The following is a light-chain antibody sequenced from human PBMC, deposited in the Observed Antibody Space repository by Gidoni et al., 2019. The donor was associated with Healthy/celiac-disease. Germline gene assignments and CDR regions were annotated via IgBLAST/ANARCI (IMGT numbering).Light chain of an antibody. CDR1: QSVSSY. CDR2: DAS. V-gene: IGKV3-11*01. J-gene: IGKJ1*01. CDR3: QQRSNWHT. Sequence: EIVLTQSQATLSLSPGERATLSCRASQSVSSYLAWYQQKPGQAPRLLIYDASNRATGIPARFSGSGSGTDFTLTISSLEPEDLAVYYCQQRSNWHTFGQGTKVEIK.